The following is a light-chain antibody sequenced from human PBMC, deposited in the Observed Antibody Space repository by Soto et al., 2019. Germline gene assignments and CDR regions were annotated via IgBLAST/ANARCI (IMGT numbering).Light chain of an antibody. CDR3: QTWVSGIEV. Sequence: QLVLTQSPSASASLGASVKLTCTLSSGHSSYAIAWHQQQPEKGPRYLMKINSDGSHSKGDGIPDRFSGSSSGAERYLTISSLQSEDEADYYCQTWVSGIEVFGGGTKLTV. V-gene: IGLV4-69*01. CDR2: INSDGSH. J-gene: IGLJ2*01. CDR1: SGHSSYA.